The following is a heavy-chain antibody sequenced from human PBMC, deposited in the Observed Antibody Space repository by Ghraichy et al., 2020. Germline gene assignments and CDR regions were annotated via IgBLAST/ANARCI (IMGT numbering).Heavy chain of an antibody. D-gene: IGHD1-26*01. Sequence: GGSLRLSCAASGFTVSSNYMSWVRQAPGKGLEWVSVIYSGGSTYYADSVKGRFTISRDNSKNTLYLQMNSLRAEDTAVYYCASSLVTDTSGSYALSQDYWGQGTLVTVSS. J-gene: IGHJ4*02. CDR2: IYSGGST. V-gene: IGHV3-66*02. CDR1: GFTVSSNY. CDR3: ASSLVTDTSGSYALSQDY.